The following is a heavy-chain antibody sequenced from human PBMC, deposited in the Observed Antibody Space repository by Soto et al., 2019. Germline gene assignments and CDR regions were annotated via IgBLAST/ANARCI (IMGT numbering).Heavy chain of an antibody. Sequence: SVKVSCKASGGTFVSDGISWVRQAPGQGLEVMGGIIPIFGTANDAHKFQGRVTITADDSTNTAYMQLRSLRSEDTAVYSCARAYYSSGWYLGAFDIWG. V-gene: IGHV1-69*01. J-gene: IGHJ3*02. CDR3: ARAYYSSGWYLGAFDI. D-gene: IGHD6-19*01. CDR2: IIPIFGTA. CDR1: GGTFVSDG.